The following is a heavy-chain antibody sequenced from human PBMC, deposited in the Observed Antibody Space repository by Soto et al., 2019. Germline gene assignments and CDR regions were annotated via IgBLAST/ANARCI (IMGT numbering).Heavy chain of an antibody. V-gene: IGHV4-4*02. CDR1: GGSISSSNC. J-gene: IGHJ6*02. Sequence: SETLSLTCAVSGGSISSSNCWSWVRQPPGKGLEWIGEIYHSGSANYNPSLKSRVTISVDKSKNQFSLKLSSVTAADTAVYYCARVERRFYYGMDVWGQGTTVTVSS. CDR2: IYHSGSA. CDR3: ARVERRFYYGMDV.